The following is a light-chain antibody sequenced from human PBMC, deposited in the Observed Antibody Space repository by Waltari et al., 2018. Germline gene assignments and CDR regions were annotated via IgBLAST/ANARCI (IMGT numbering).Light chain of an antibody. CDR1: QSVSSH. CDR2: HAS. V-gene: IGKV3-15*01. Sequence: IVMTQSPATLSFSPGERAPLSCRASQSVSSHLAWFQQKPGQSPMLLMYHASTRATGVPARISGSGAGTEFTLTISSLQSEDFAVYYCQQYHNWWTFGQGTKVEIK. J-gene: IGKJ1*01. CDR3: QQYHNWWT.